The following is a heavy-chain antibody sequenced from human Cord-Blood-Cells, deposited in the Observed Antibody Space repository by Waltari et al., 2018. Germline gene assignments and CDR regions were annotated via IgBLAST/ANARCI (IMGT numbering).Heavy chain of an antibody. CDR3: ARDGNPAATIDY. V-gene: IGHV3-30*16. J-gene: IGHJ4*02. CDR1: GFTFSSYV. D-gene: IGHD6-13*01. Sequence: QVQLVESGGGVVQPGRSLRRSCAASGFTFSSYVMHWVRQAPGKGLEWGAVISYDGSNKYYADSVKGRFTISIDNSKNTLYLQMNSLRAEDTAVYYCARDGNPAATIDYWGQGTLVTVSS. CDR2: ISYDGSNK.